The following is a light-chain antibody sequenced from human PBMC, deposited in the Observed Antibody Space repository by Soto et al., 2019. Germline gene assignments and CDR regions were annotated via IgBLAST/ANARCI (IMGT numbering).Light chain of an antibody. J-gene: IGKJ1*01. V-gene: IGKV4-1*01. CDR3: QQYYETRWK. CDR1: QSLLYSSNNKNY. Sequence: DIVMTQSPDSLAVSLGERATINCKSSQSLLYSSNNKNYLSWYQQKPGQPPKLLIHWASNREFGVPDRFSGSGSGTDFTLTISSLQTEDVAVYYCQQYYETRWKCGQGTKVDIK. CDR2: WAS.